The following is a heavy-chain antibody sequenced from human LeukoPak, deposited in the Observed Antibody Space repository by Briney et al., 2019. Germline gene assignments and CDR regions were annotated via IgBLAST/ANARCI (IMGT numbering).Heavy chain of an antibody. D-gene: IGHD4-17*01. V-gene: IGHV1-69*01. CDR3: AKDPNGDYVGAFDS. J-gene: IGHJ3*02. CDR1: GGTFSSYA. CDR2: IIPIFGTA. Sequence: SVKVSCKASGGTFSSYAISWVRQAPGQGLEWMGGIIPIFGTANYAQKFQGRVTITADESTSTVYMELSSLRAEDTAIYYCAKDPNGDYVGAFDSWGQGTMVTVSS.